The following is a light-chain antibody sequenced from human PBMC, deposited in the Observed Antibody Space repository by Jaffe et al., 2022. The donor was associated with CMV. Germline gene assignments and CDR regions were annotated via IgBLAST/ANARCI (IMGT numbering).Light chain of an antibody. V-gene: IGLV1-40*01. CDR1: TSNIGAGYA. CDR3: QSYDNSLSGSWV. J-gene: IGLJ3*02. CDR2: GNN. Sequence: QSVLTQPPSVSGAPGQRVTISCTGSTSNIGAGYAVHWYQQVPGTAPKLLIFGNNNRPSGVPDRFSGSKSGTSASLAITGLQPEDEADYFCQSYDNSLSGSWVFGGGTKLTVL.